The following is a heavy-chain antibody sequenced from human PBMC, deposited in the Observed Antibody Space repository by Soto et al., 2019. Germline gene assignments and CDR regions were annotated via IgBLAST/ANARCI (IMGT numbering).Heavy chain of an antibody. D-gene: IGHD4-17*01. CDR3: AVYGYGVSAPAY. V-gene: IGHV1-69*01. CDR2: ITPLFGSA. Sequence: QVQLVQSGAEVKKSGSSVKVSCKASGGTFSSYSISWVRQAPGQGLEWMGGITPLFGSANYAQKFQGRVTITADESTSTAYMQLSSLRSEDTAVYYCAVYGYGVSAPAYWGQGTLVTVSS. CDR1: GGTFSSYS. J-gene: IGHJ4*02.